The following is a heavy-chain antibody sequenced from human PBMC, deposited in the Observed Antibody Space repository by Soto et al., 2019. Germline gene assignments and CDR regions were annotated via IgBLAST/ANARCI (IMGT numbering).Heavy chain of an antibody. Sequence: AVKVSCKASGGTFSSYAISWVRQAPGQGLEWMGGIIPIFGTANYAQKFQGRVTITADESTSTAYMELSSMRSEDTAVYYCARVSSGYYLHFDYWGQGNMVTVSS. CDR1: GGTFSSYA. CDR2: IIPIFGTA. J-gene: IGHJ4*02. V-gene: IGHV1-69*13. D-gene: IGHD3-22*01. CDR3: ARVSSGYYLHFDY.